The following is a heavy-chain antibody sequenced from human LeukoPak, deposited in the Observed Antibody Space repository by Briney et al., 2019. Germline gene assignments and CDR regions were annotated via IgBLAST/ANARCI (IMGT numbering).Heavy chain of an antibody. Sequence: PGGSLRLSCAASGFTFSSYAMHWVGQAPGKGLEWVAVISYDGSNKYYADSVKGRFTISRDNSKNTLYLQMNSLRAEDTAVYYCVKGKKWELLPSDYRGQGTLVTVSS. CDR1: GFTFSSYA. CDR3: VKGKKWELLPSDY. V-gene: IGHV3-30*01. J-gene: IGHJ4*02. CDR2: ISYDGSNK. D-gene: IGHD1-26*01.